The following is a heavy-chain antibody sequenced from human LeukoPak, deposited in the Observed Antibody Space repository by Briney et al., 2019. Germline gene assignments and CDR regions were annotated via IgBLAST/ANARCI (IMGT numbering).Heavy chain of an antibody. V-gene: IGHV1-46*01. CDR2: INPSGGST. J-gene: IGHJ3*02. D-gene: IGHD3-22*01. CDR3: ARGALSYYYDSSGYPGGLDAFDI. CDR1: GYTFTSYY. Sequence: ASVKVSCKASGYTFTSYYMHWVRQAPGQGLEWMGIINPSGGSTSYAQKFQGRVTMTRDTSTSTVYMELSSLRSEDTAVYYCARGALSYYYDSSGYPGGLDAFDIWSQGTMVTVSS.